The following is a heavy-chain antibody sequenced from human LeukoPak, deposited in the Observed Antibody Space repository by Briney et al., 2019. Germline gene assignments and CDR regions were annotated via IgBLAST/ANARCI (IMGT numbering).Heavy chain of an antibody. Sequence: AGGSLRLSCTTSKFNFNSYGMTWVRQAPGRGLEWVSSISGSGGSTYYADSVKGRFTISRDNSKNTLYLQMNSLRAEDTAVYYCAKDDLSQLGSDAFDIWGQGTMVTVSS. CDR3: AKDDLSQLGSDAFDI. V-gene: IGHV3-23*01. D-gene: IGHD7-27*01. CDR2: ISGSGGST. J-gene: IGHJ3*02. CDR1: KFNFNSYG.